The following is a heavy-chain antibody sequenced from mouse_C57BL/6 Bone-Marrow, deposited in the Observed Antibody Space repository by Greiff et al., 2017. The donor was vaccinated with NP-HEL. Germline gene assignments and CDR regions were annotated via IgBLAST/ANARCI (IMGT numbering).Heavy chain of an antibody. CDR3: ARFTFWGYYFDY. CDR2: INPNNGGT. D-gene: IGHD4-1*01. CDR1: GYTFTDYN. Sequence: EVKLVESGPELVKPGASVKIPCKASGYTFTDYNMDWVKQSHGKSLEWIGDINPNNGGTIYNQKFKGKATLTVDKSSSTAYMELRSLTSEDTAVYYCARFTFWGYYFDYWGQGTTLTVSS. V-gene: IGHV1-18*01. J-gene: IGHJ2*01.